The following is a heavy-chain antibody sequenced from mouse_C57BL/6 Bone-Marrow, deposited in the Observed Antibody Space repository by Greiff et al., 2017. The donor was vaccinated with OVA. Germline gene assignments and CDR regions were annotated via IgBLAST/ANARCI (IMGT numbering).Heavy chain of an antibody. CDR3: AREDGDYYAMDY. CDR1: GYTFTDYY. V-gene: IGHV1-26*01. CDR2: INPNNGGT. J-gene: IGHJ4*01. Sequence: EVQLQQSGPELVKPGASVKISCKASGYTFTDYYMNWVKQSHGKSLEWIGDINPNNGGTSYNQKFKGKATLTVDKSSSTAYMELRSLTSEDTAVYYCAREDGDYYAMDYWGQGTSVTVSS. D-gene: IGHD2-3*01.